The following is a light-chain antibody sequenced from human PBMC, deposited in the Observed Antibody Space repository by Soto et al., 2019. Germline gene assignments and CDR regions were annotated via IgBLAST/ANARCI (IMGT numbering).Light chain of an antibody. J-gene: IGKJ1*01. Sequence: EIVMTQSPATLSVSPGERATLSCRASQSISSNLAWYQQKPGQAPRLLIHGASTRAPGIPARFSGSRSGTEFTLTISGLQSEDFAVYYCQQYDNWPPSTLGQGTKVDIK. CDR1: QSISSN. V-gene: IGKV3-15*01. CDR3: QQYDNWPPST. CDR2: GAS.